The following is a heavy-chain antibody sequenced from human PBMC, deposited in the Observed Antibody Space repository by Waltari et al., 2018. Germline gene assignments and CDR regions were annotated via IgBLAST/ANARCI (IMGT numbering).Heavy chain of an antibody. D-gene: IGHD2-8*02. CDR3: ASQVDFALVPVERHFDS. J-gene: IGHJ4*02. V-gene: IGHV3-23*01. CDR2: ISVSGGNT. Sequence: EVQLLESGGGLVQPGGTLRLSCAASGISFSNYAMSSVRQAPGKGLEYVSAISVSGGNTYYADSVKGRFTVSRDNSKNTLFLQMNSPRAEDTATYYCASQVDFALVPVERHFDSWGQGTLVTVSP. CDR1: GISFSNYA.